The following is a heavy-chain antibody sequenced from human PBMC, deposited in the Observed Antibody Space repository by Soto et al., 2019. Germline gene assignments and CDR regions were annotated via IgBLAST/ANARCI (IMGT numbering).Heavy chain of an antibody. V-gene: IGHV3-30*03. CDR1: DFDFSSYG. J-gene: IGHJ4*02. CDR3: ARDSGWPILNFDT. CDR2: SSYDGRET. D-gene: IGHD3-10*01. Sequence: PXGSLRLSCSAADFDFSSYGIHWVRQAPGKGLEWVAASSYDGRETFYADSAKGRFTVSKEMSKNTAFLQMNALRHEDTAVYFCARDSGWPILNFDTWGQGTPVTVSS.